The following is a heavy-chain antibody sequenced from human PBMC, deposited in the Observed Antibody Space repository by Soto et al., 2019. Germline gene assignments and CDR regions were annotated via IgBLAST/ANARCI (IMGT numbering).Heavy chain of an antibody. J-gene: IGHJ3*02. CDR1: GYTFTSYG. CDR3: ARNLRPWYYYDSSGYYRPNAFDI. CDR2: ISAYNGNT. Sequence: ASVKVSCKASGYTFTSYGISWVRQAPGQGLEWMGWISAYNGNTNYAQKLQGRVTMTTDTSTSTAYMELRSLRSDDTAVYYCARNLRPWYYYDSSGYYRPNAFDIWGQGTMVTVS. D-gene: IGHD3-22*01. V-gene: IGHV1-18*04.